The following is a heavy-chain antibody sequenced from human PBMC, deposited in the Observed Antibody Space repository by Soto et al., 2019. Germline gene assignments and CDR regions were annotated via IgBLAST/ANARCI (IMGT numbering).Heavy chain of an antibody. D-gene: IGHD5-12*01. CDR3: ARVKVATWNN. J-gene: IGHJ4*02. CDR1: GFTFSSYW. CDR2: ISSDGSRT. Sequence: EVQLVESGGTLVQPGGSLRLSCAASGFTFSSYWMYWVRQAPGKGLVWVSHISSDGSRTSYADSVKGRFTISRDNAKNTVYLQMSSVRADDTAVYYCARVKVATWNNWGQGTLVTVSS. V-gene: IGHV3-74*01.